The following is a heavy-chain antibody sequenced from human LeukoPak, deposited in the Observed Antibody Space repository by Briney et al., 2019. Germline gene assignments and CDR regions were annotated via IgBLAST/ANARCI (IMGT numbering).Heavy chain of an antibody. CDR1: GYTFTSNY. D-gene: IGHD5-24*01. J-gene: IGHJ6*03. V-gene: IGHV1-46*01. CDR2: ISPSGGST. Sequence: GASVKVSCKAFGYTFTSNYMHWVRQAPGQGPEWMGVISPSGGSTTYAQKFQGRVTLTRDMSTSTDYLELSSLRSEDTAVYYCATRRDGYNPSYPYYYYVNVWGKGTTVTISS. CDR3: ATRRDGYNPSYPYYYYVNV.